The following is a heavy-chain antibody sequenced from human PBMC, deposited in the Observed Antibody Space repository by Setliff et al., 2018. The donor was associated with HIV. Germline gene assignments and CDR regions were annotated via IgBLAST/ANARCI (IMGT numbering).Heavy chain of an antibody. Sequence: PSETLSLTCAVYGGSFSGYYWSWIRQPPGKGLEWIGYIYYSGSTNYNPSLKSRVTISVDTSKNQFSLKLSSVTAADTAVYYCARRTLITGYDYWGQGTLVTVSS. CDR1: GGSFSGYY. D-gene: IGHD3-16*01. J-gene: IGHJ4*02. V-gene: IGHV4-59*01. CDR3: ARRTLITGYDY. CDR2: IYYSGST.